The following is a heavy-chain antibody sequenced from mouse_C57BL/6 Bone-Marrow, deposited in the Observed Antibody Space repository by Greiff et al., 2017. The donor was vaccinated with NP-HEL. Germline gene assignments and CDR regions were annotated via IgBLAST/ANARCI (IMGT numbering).Heavy chain of an antibody. CDR1: GFTFSDYY. CDR3: ARVYYYGSSYWFAY. Sequence: VQLKESEGGLVQPGSSMKLSCTASGFTFSDYYMAWVRQVPEKGLEWVANINYDGSSTYYLDSLKSRFIISRDNAKNILYLQMSSLKSEDTATYYCARVYYYGSSYWFAYWGQGTLVTVSA. J-gene: IGHJ3*01. CDR2: INYDGSST. D-gene: IGHD1-1*01. V-gene: IGHV5-16*01.